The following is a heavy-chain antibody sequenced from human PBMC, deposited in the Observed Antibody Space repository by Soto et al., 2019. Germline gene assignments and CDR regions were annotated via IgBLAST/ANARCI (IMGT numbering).Heavy chain of an antibody. D-gene: IGHD2-2*01. V-gene: IGHV3-33*03. CDR1: GFIFSDYG. J-gene: IGHJ6*02. Sequence: QVQLVESGGGVVQPGRSLRLSCAASGFIFSDYGMHWVRQAPGKGLEWVAVIWYDGSNKYYADSVKGRFTISRDNSKNMVWLQMNSLRAEDTAVYYCARLGYCTTTTCYARTYSMDVWGQGTTVTVSS. CDR3: ARLGYCTTTTCYARTYSMDV. CDR2: IWYDGSNK.